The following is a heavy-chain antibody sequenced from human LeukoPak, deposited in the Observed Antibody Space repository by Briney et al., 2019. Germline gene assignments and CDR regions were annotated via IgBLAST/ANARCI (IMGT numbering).Heavy chain of an antibody. V-gene: IGHV3-11*01. CDR1: GFTFSDYY. Sequence: AGGSLRLSCAASGFTFSDYYMTWIRQAPGKGLEWLSYISNSGSTVFYADSIMGRFTVSRDNAKRSLYLQIESLRDDDTAVYHCALGTINKDYYFGMDVWGQGTTVTVS. CDR3: ALGTINKDYYFGMDV. J-gene: IGHJ6*02. D-gene: IGHD2-8*01. CDR2: ISNSGSTV.